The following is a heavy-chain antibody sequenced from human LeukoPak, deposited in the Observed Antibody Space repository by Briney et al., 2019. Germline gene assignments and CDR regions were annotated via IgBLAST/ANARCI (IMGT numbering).Heavy chain of an antibody. Sequence: PSETLSLTCAVYGGSFSGYYWSWIRQPPGKGLEWIGEINHSGSTNYNPSLKSRVTISLDTSKNQFSLKLSSVTAADTAVYYCARGAPVDTAMVRWVHYYYMDVWGKGTTVTVSS. CDR1: GGSFSGYY. D-gene: IGHD5-18*01. CDR2: INHSGST. V-gene: IGHV4-34*01. CDR3: ARGAPVDTAMVRWVHYYYMDV. J-gene: IGHJ6*03.